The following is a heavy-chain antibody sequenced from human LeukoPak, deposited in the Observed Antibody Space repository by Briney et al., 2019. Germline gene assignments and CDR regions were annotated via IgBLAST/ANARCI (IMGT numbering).Heavy chain of an antibody. CDR3: ASYGSSYYDSSGFSRFEYLQH. D-gene: IGHD3-22*01. V-gene: IGHV1-8*01. CDR1: GYTFTSYD. J-gene: IGHJ1*01. CDR2: MNPNSGNT. Sequence: GASVKVSCKASGYTFTSYDINWVRQATGQGLEWMGWMNPNSGNTGYAQKFQGRVTMTRDTSTSTVYMELSSLRSEDTAVYYCASYGSSYYDSSGFSRFEYLQHWGQGTLVTVSS.